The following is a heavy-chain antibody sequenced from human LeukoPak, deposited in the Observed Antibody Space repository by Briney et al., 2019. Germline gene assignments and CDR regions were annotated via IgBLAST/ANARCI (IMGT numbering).Heavy chain of an antibody. J-gene: IGHJ4*02. D-gene: IGHD6-13*01. CDR1: GFTFSSYG. CDR2: IRYDGSNK. V-gene: IGHV3-30*02. CDR3: AKDDIAAADSFDY. Sequence: PGGSLRLSCAASGFTFSSYGMHWVRQAPGKGLEWVAFIRYDGSNKYYADSVKGRFTISRDNSKNTLYLQMNSLRAEDTAVYYCAKDDIAAADSFDYWGQGTLVTVSS.